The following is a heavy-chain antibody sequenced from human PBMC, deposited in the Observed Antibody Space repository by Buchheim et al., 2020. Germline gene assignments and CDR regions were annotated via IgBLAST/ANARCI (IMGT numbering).Heavy chain of an antibody. V-gene: IGHV3-30*04. CDR3: ARDQGTAMVLDY. Sequence: QVQLVESGGGVVQPGRSLRLSCAASGFTFSSYAMHWVRQAPGKGLEWVAVISYDGSNKYYADSVKGRFTISRDNSNNTLSLQMNSLRAEDTAVCYCARDQGTAMVLDYWGQGTL. D-gene: IGHD5-18*01. CDR1: GFTFSSYA. CDR2: ISYDGSNK. J-gene: IGHJ4*02.